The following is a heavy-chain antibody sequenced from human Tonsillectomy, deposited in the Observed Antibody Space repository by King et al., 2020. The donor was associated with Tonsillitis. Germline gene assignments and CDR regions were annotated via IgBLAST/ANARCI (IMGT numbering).Heavy chain of an antibody. V-gene: IGHV3-7*01. CDR2: IKGDGRGK. J-gene: IGHJ5*02. CDR1: GFTFSHYW. CDR3: SRAGDYDLSSGSLSEWSDP. Sequence: VQLVESGGGLVQPGGSLRLSCAASGFTFSHYWMTWVRQAPGKGLEWVACIKGDGRGKYHVDSVGGRFTISRDNAKNSLFLQMNNLGAEDTAVYYCSRAGDYDLSSGSLSEWSDPWGQGSLVIVSS. D-gene: IGHD3-3*01.